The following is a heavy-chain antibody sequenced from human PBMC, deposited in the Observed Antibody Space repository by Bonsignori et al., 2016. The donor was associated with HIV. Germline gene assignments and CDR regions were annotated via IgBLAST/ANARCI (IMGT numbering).Heavy chain of an antibody. CDR2: ISSSSSTI. V-gene: IGHV3-48*02. D-gene: IGHD3-10*01. CDR1: GFTFSSYS. Sequence: GGSLRLSCAASGFTFSSYSMNWVRQAPGKGLEWVSYISSSSSTIYYADSVKGRFTISRDNAKNSLYLQMNSLRDEDTAVYYCARDFPVYYYGSADYWGQGTLVTVSS. J-gene: IGHJ4*02. CDR3: ARDFPVYYYGSADY.